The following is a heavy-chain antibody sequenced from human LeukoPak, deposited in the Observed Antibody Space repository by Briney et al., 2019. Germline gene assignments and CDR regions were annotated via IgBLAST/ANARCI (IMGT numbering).Heavy chain of an antibody. V-gene: IGHV3-30-3*01. CDR3: ASYFHVAGTRLDY. J-gene: IGHJ4*02. CDR1: GFTFSSYA. CDR2: ISYDGSNK. D-gene: IGHD6-19*01. Sequence: GGSLRLSCAASGFTFSSYAMHRVRQAPGKGLEWVAVISYDGSNKYYADSVKGRFTISRDNSKNTLYLQMNSLRAEDTAVYYCASYFHVAGTRLDYWGQGTLVTVSS.